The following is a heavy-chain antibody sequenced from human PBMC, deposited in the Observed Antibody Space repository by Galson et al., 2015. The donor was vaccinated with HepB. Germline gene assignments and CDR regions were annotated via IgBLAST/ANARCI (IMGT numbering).Heavy chain of an antibody. V-gene: IGHV3-48*03. CDR1: GFTFSSYE. Sequence: SLRLSCAASGFTFSSYEMNWVRQAPGKGLEWVSYISSSGSTIYYADSVKGRFTISRDDAKNLLYLQMNSLRAEDTAVYYCASTHYDSSGYNWFDPWGQGTLVTVSS. J-gene: IGHJ5*02. CDR2: ISSSGSTI. CDR3: ASTHYDSSGYNWFDP. D-gene: IGHD3-22*01.